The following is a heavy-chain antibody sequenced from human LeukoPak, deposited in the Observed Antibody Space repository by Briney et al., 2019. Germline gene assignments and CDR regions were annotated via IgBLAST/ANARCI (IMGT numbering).Heavy chain of an antibody. CDR1: GFSFSIYG. V-gene: IGHV3-23*01. CDR2: ISGSGGST. Sequence: GGSLRLSCAASGFSFSIYGMSWVRRAPGKGLEWVSAISGSGGSTHYADSVKGRFTISRDNSKNTLYLQMNSLRAEDSAVYYCARPTGYLDAFDIWGQGTMVTVSS. CDR3: ARPTGYLDAFDI. D-gene: IGHD3-9*01. J-gene: IGHJ3*02.